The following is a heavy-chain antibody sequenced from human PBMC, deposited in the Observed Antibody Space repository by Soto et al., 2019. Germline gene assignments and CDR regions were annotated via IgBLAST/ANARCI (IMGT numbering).Heavy chain of an antibody. CDR1: GDTFSDFD. CDR2: IIPIFGTA. D-gene: IGHD6-13*01. Sequence: SVKVSCKASGDTFSDFDINWLRQASGQGLEWMGGIIPIFGTANYAQKFQGRVTITADESTSTAYMELSSLRSEDTAVYYCARDLGYSSSWYGDYYFDYWGQGTLVTVSS. V-gene: IGHV1-69*13. CDR3: ARDLGYSSSWYGDYYFDY. J-gene: IGHJ4*02.